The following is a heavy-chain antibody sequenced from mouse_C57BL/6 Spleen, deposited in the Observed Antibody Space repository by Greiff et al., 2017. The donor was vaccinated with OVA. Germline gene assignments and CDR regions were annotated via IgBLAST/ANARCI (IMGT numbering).Heavy chain of an antibody. J-gene: IGHJ3*01. CDR1: GYTFTDYY. D-gene: IGHD1-1*01. CDR2: INPNNGGT. CDR3: ARDDYYGSSHGAY. Sequence: VQLQQSGPELVKPGASVKISCKASGYTFTDYYMNWVKQSHGKSLEWIGDINPNNGGTSYNQKFKGKATLTVDKSSSTAYMELRSLTSEDSAVYYCARDDYYGSSHGAYWGQGTLVTVSA. V-gene: IGHV1-26*01.